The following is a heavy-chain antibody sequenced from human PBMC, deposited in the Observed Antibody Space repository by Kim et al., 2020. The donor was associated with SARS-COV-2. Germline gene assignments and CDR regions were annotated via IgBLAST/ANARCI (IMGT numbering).Heavy chain of an antibody. D-gene: IGHD4-17*01. CDR2: IIPIFGTA. CDR1: GGTFSSYA. Sequence: SVKVSCKASGGTFSSYAISWVRQAPGQGLEWMGGIIPIFGTANYAQKFQGRVTITADESTSTAYMELSSLRSEDTAVYYCARGTVTNPHPGLYYYGMDVWGQGTTVTVSS. V-gene: IGHV1-69*13. CDR3: ARGTVTNPHPGLYYYGMDV. J-gene: IGHJ6*02.